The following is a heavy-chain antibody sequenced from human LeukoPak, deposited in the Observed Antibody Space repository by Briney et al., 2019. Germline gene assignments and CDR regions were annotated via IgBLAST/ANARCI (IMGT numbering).Heavy chain of an antibody. Sequence: GESLKISCKGSGYSFTSYWIGWVRQMPGKGLEWMGIIYPGDSDTTYSPSFQGQVTISADKSISTAYLQWSSLKASDTAMYYCARRGYDSSGYRDAFDIWGQGTMVTVSS. J-gene: IGHJ3*02. CDR3: ARRGYDSSGYRDAFDI. CDR2: IYPGDSDT. CDR1: GYSFTSYW. V-gene: IGHV5-51*01. D-gene: IGHD3-22*01.